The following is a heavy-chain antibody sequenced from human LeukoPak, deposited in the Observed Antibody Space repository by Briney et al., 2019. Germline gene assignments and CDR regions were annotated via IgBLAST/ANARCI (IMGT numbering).Heavy chain of an antibody. J-gene: IGHJ6*03. CDR1: GGSFSSSSYY. V-gene: IGHV4-39*07. Sequence: SETLSLTCAVYGGSFSSSSYYWGWIRQPPGKGLEWIGSIYYSGSTYYNPSLKSRVTISVDTSKNQFSLKLSSVTAADTAVYYCARFAGGGSGYFYYIDVWGKGTTVTISS. CDR2: IYYSGST. D-gene: IGHD2-8*02. CDR3: ARFAGGGSGYFYYIDV.